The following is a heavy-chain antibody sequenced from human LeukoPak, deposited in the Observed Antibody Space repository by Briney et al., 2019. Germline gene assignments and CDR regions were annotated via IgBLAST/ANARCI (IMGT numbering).Heavy chain of an antibody. V-gene: IGHV3-7*01. D-gene: IGHD4-23*01. CDR3: AANSYFDY. CDR1: GFTFSGYW. CDR2: IKQDGSEK. J-gene: IGHJ4*02. Sequence: GGSLRLSCAASGFTFSGYWMSWVRQAPGKGLEWVANIKQDGSEKNYVDSVKGRSTISRDNAKNSLYLQMNSLRAEDTAVYYCAANSYFDYWGQGTLVTVSS.